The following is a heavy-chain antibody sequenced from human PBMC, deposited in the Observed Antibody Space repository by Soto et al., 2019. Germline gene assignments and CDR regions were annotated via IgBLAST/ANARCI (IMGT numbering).Heavy chain of an antibody. CDR2: ISAYNGNT. V-gene: IGHV1-18*01. D-gene: IGHD5-18*01. J-gene: IGHJ4*02. Sequence: QVQLVQSGAEVKKPGASVKVSCKASGYTFTSYGISWVRQAPGQGLEWMGWISAYNGNTNYAQKLQGRVTMTTDTXTXIAYMELRSLRSDDTAVYYCARGPHVDTAMVAPFDYWGQGTLVTVSS. CDR3: ARGPHVDTAMVAPFDY. CDR1: GYTFTSYG.